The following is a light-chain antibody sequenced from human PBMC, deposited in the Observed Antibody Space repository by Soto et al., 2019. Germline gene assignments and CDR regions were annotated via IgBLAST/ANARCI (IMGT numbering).Light chain of an antibody. V-gene: IGKV3-20*01. Sequence: EIVLTQSPGTLSLSPGERATLSCRASQRVSSTYLSWYQQKPGQAPRLLIYGASSRDSGIPDRFIGSGSGTDFTLTISRLEPEDCAVYYCQQYGSSPPSTFVKGTRLEIK. J-gene: IGKJ5*01. CDR1: QRVSSTY. CDR2: GAS. CDR3: QQYGSSPPST.